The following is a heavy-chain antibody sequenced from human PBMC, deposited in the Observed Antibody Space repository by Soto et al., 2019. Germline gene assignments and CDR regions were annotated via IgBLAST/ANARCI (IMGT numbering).Heavy chain of an antibody. D-gene: IGHD3-3*01. CDR3: ASPSSITIFGVVIAQNYGMDV. V-gene: IGHV1-69*13. Sequence: SVKVSCKASGGTFSSYAISWVRQAPGQGLEWMGGIIPIFGTANYAQKFQGRVTITADESTSTAYMELSSLRSEDTAVYYCASPSSITIFGVVIAQNYGMDVWGQGTTVTVSS. CDR1: GGTFSSYA. CDR2: IIPIFGTA. J-gene: IGHJ6*02.